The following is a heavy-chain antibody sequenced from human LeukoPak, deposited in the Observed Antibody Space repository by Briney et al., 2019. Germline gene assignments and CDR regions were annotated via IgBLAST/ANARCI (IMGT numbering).Heavy chain of an antibody. J-gene: IGHJ3*02. CDR3: VVLGGMPDAFDI. CDR2: IYYSGST. Sequence: PSETLSLTCTVSGGSISSSSYYWGWIRQLPGKGLEWIGSIYYSGSTYYNPSLKSRVTISVDTSKNQFSLKLSSVTAADTAVYYRVVLGGMPDAFDIWGQGTMVIVSS. D-gene: IGHD2-2*01. V-gene: IGHV4-39*07. CDR1: GGSISSSSYY.